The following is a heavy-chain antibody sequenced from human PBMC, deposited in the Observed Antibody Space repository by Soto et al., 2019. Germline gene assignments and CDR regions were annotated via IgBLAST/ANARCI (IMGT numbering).Heavy chain of an antibody. Sequence: GGSLRLSCAASGFTFSSYSMNWVRQAPGKGLEWVSSISSSSSYIYYADSVKGRFTISRDNAKNSLYLQMNSLRAEDTAVYYCARLVIINDYGDYFDYWGQGTLVTVSS. J-gene: IGHJ4*02. CDR2: ISSSSSYI. D-gene: IGHD4-17*01. CDR3: ARLVIINDYGDYFDY. V-gene: IGHV3-21*01. CDR1: GFTFSSYS.